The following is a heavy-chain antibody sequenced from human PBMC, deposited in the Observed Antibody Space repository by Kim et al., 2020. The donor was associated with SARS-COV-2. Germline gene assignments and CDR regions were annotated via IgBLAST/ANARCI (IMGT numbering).Heavy chain of an antibody. CDR2: ISSSSSYI. J-gene: IGHJ6*02. D-gene: IGHD3-22*01. Sequence: GGSLRLSCAASGFTFSSYSMNWVRQAPGKGLEWVSSISSSSSYIYYADSVKGRFTNSRDNAKNSLYLQMNSLRAEDTAVYYCARYRALDKLAYYYYGMDVWGQGTTVTVSS. CDR3: ARYRALDKLAYYYYGMDV. V-gene: IGHV3-21*01. CDR1: GFTFSSYS.